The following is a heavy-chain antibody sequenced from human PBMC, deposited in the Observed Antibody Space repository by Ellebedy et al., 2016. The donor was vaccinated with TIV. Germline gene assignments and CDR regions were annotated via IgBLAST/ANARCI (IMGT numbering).Heavy chain of an antibody. CDR2: IIPIFGTT. J-gene: IGHJ4*02. V-gene: IGHV1-69*13. D-gene: IGHD3-16*01. Sequence: AASVKVSCKATGGTFSSSAISWVRPAPGQGLEWMGGIIPIFGTTKYAQKFHDRVTITADESMRTAYMELRSLGSEDTAIYYCSRDQGEGAYWGQGTLVTVSS. CDR1: GGTFSSSA. CDR3: SRDQGEGAY.